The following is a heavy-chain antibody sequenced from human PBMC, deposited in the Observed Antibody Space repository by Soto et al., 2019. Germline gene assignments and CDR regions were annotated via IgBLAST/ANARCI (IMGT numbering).Heavy chain of an antibody. CDR1: GGTFSSYA. J-gene: IGHJ4*02. CDR3: ARLLEYRSSSGGRYFDY. Sequence: SVKVSCKASGGTFSSYAISWVRQAPGRGLEWMGGIIPIFGTANYAQKFQGRVTITADESTSTAYMELSSLRSEDTAVYYCARLLEYRSSSGGRYFDYWGQGTLVTVYS. CDR2: IIPIFGTA. V-gene: IGHV1-69*13. D-gene: IGHD6-6*01.